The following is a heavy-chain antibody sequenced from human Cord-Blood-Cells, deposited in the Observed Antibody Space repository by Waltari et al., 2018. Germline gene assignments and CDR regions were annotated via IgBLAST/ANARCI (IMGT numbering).Heavy chain of an antibody. CDR2: INHRGST. J-gene: IGHJ1*01. Sequence: QVQLQQWGAGLLKPSETLSPTCAVYGGYFSGYYWRWLRQPPEQGLEWIGEINHRGSTNHHPCVKSRVTISVGTSMHQFSVKLSSVAAADTAVYYCASQVRSAAAGTEYFQHWGQGTLVTVSS. CDR3: ASQVRSAAAGTEYFQH. V-gene: IGHV4-34*01. CDR1: GGYFSGYY. D-gene: IGHD6-13*01.